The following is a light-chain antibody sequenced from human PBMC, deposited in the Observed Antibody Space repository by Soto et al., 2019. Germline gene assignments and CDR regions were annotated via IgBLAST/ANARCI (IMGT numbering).Light chain of an antibody. CDR1: QSVGSY. CDR2: DAT. V-gene: IGKV3-11*01. Sequence: IVLTQSPATLSLSPWERATLSCRASQSVGSYLAWFQQKPGQAPRLLIYDATNRATGIPARFNGSGSGTDFTLTISSLEPEDFAVYYCQQRRSWPRAFGQGTKVDIK. CDR3: QQRRSWPRA. J-gene: IGKJ1*01.